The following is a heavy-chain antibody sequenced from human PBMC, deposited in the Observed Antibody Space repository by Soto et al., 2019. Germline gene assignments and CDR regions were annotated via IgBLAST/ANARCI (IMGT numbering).Heavy chain of an antibody. D-gene: IGHD6-13*01. V-gene: IGHV4-59*01. CDR3: AREGVSSRWYNYYGMDV. Sequence: QVQLQESGPGLVKPSETLSLTCTVSGGSISSYYWSWIRQPPGKGLEWIGYIYYRGSTNYNPSLKSRVTIAVDTSKNQFSRKLSSVTAADTAVYYCAREGVSSRWYNYYGMDVWGQGTTVTVSS. J-gene: IGHJ6*02. CDR2: IYYRGST. CDR1: GGSISSYY.